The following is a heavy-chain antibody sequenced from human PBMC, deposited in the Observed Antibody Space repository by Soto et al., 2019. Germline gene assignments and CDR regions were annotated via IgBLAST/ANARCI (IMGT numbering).Heavy chain of an antibody. CDR3: TQDHSHLTSGRAGRDCFDH. CDR1: GYTFTDYC. D-gene: IGHD3-10*01. CDR2: VNTDSGAT. J-gene: IGHJ5*02. V-gene: IGHV1-2*02. Sequence: ASVKVSCKASGYTFTDYCIHWVRLAPEQGLQWMGWVNTDSGATYFDQKFQGRVTMTRDTSIDTAYMELRTLRSDDTAIYYCTQDHSHLTSGRAGRDCFDHWGQGTLLTVSS.